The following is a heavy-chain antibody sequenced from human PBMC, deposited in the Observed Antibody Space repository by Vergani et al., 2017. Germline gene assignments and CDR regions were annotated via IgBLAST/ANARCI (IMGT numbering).Heavy chain of an antibody. J-gene: IGHJ6*02. D-gene: IGHD3-10*01. CDR2: INTNTGNP. V-gene: IGHV7-4-1*02. CDR3: ARLRSAVVRGVHGATYYYYGLDV. CDR1: GYSFTNYA. Sequence: QVQLVQSGSELKKPGASVKISCKTSGYSFTNYAINWLRQAPGQGLEWMGKINTNTGNPTYAQGFTGRFVFSLDRPASAANLQISGLKTEDTAVYFCARLRSAVVRGVHGATYYYYGLDVWGQGTTVNVSS.